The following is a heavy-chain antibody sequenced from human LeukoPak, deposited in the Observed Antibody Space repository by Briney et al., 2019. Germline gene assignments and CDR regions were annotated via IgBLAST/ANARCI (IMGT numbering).Heavy chain of an antibody. Sequence: GGSLRLSCAASGFTFTTSAMSWVRQAPGTGLEWVSGISGSGGSTYYADSVKGRFTISRDNSKNTLHLQMNSLRAKDTAVYYCAKTGSSGYSFDYWGQGTLVTVSS. CDR2: ISGSGGST. J-gene: IGHJ4*02. CDR1: GFTFTTSA. V-gene: IGHV3-23*01. CDR3: AKTGSSGYSFDY. D-gene: IGHD3-22*01.